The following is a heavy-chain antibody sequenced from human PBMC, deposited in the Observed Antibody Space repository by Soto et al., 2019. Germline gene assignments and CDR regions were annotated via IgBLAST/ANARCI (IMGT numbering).Heavy chain of an antibody. Sequence: SVKVSCKASGGTFSSYAISWVRQAPGQGLEWMGGTIPIFGTANYAQKFQGRVTITAGESTSTAYMELSSLRSEDTAVYYCARDRGSGWLYYYYGMDVWGQGTTVTVSS. CDR2: TIPIFGTA. V-gene: IGHV1-69*13. CDR1: GGTFSSYA. CDR3: ARDRGSGWLYYYYGMDV. J-gene: IGHJ6*02. D-gene: IGHD6-19*01.